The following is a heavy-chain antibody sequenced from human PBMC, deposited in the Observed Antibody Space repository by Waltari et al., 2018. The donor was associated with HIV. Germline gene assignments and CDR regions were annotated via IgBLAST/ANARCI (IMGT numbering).Heavy chain of an antibody. CDR2: ISRSSTYI. Sequence: EVQLVESGGGLVKPGGSLRLSWAASGFALSSYSMNWVRQAPGKGLEWVSSISRSSTYIYYADSVKGRFTISRDNAKNSLYLQMNSLRAEDTAVYYCAREPGIAAADFWGQGTLVTVSS. J-gene: IGHJ4*02. D-gene: IGHD6-13*01. CDR1: GFALSSYS. V-gene: IGHV3-21*01. CDR3: AREPGIAAADF.